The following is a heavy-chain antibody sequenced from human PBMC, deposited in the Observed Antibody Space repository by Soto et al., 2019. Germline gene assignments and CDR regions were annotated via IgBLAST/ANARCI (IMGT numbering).Heavy chain of an antibody. J-gene: IGHJ4*02. CDR3: ARLEVGLDY. CDR1: GGSVSSGSYY. V-gene: IGHV4-61*03. Sequence: QVQLQESGPGLVKPSETLSLTCSVSGGSVSSGSYYWSWIRQSPEKGLEWIGYIYYTGGTKYKPSLTSRVTISADTSRNDFSLKLTSVTAADTAVYYCARLEVGLDYWGQGVLVTVSS. D-gene: IGHD2-2*01. CDR2: IYYTGGT.